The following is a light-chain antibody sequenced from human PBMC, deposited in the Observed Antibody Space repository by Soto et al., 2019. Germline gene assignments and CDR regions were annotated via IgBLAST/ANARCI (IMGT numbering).Light chain of an antibody. Sequence: QSALTQPASVSESPGQSITISCTGTRSDVGAYNYVSWYQQHPGKAPKLMIYDVSDRPSGVSNRFSGSKSGNTASLTISGLRAEDEADYYCSSFTSSGAVLFGVGTQVTVL. J-gene: IGLJ2*01. V-gene: IGLV2-14*01. CDR1: RSDVGAYNY. CDR2: DVS. CDR3: SSFTSSGAVL.